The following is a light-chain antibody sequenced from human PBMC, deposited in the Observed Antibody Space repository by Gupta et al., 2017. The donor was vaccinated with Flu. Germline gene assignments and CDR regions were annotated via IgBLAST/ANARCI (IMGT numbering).Light chain of an antibody. Sequence: TSTDVGADKYVSWYQHHPGKAPKLLIFEVSHRPSGVSSRFSASKSFNTASLTVSGLQAEDEAYYYCSAYTRDNILVFGGGTKLTVL. CDR2: EVS. V-gene: IGLV2-14*01. CDR3: SAYTRDNILV. CDR1: STDVGADKY. J-gene: IGLJ3*02.